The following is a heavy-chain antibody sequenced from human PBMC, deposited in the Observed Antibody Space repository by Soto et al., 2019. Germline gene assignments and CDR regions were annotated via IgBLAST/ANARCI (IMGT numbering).Heavy chain of an antibody. Sequence: WASVKVSCKASGYTFTSYAMHWVRQAPGQRLEWMGWINAGNGNTKYSQKFQGRVTITRDTSASTAYMELSSLRSEDTAVYYCARERYSGYESFDYWGQGTLVTVSS. CDR2: INAGNGNT. J-gene: IGHJ4*02. D-gene: IGHD5-12*01. CDR1: GYTFTSYA. V-gene: IGHV1-3*01. CDR3: ARERYSGYESFDY.